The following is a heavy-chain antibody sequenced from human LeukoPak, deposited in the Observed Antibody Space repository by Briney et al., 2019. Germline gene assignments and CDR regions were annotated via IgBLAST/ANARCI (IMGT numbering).Heavy chain of an antibody. J-gene: IGHJ4*02. CDR3: ARDPVGVNAGWYSFQDY. CDR1: GFTFGSYS. CDR2: ISSSSSYI. Sequence: GGSLRLSCAASGFTFGSYSMNWVRQAPGKGLERVSSISSSSSYIYYADSVKGRFTISRDNAKNSLYLQMNSLRAEDTAVYYCARDPVGVNAGWYSFQDYWGQGTLVTVSS. V-gene: IGHV3-21*01. D-gene: IGHD6-19*01.